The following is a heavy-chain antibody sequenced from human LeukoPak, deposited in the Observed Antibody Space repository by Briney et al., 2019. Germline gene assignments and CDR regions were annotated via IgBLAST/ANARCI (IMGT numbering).Heavy chain of an antibody. Sequence: SETLSLTCTVSGGSISSGDYYWSWIRQHPGKGLEWIGNIYYSGSTYYNPSLKSRVTISVDTSKSQFSLKLSSVTAADTAVYYCAREGYGRSYYYYLDYWGQGTLVTVSS. V-gene: IGHV4-31*03. CDR1: GGSISSGDYY. CDR2: IYYSGST. J-gene: IGHJ4*02. D-gene: IGHD3-22*01. CDR3: AREGYGRSYYYYLDY.